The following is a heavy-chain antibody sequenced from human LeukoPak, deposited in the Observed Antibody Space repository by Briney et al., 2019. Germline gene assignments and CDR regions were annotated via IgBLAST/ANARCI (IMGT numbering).Heavy chain of an antibody. V-gene: IGHV3-7*01. CDR3: ATYSSLNRREFQY. J-gene: IGHJ1*01. Sequence: GGSLRLSCEGSGFTFSNYWMGWVRQAPGKGLQWVANIKTDGSEKYFVDSVKGRFTISRDNAKNSLYLQMNSLRAEDTAVYYCATYSSLNRREFQYWGQGTLLTVSS. CDR2: IKTDGSEK. CDR1: GFTFSNYW. D-gene: IGHD3-22*01.